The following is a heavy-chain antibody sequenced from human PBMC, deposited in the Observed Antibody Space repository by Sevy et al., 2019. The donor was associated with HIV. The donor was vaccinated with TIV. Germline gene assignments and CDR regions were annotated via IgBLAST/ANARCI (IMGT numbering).Heavy chain of an antibody. D-gene: IGHD5-12*01. J-gene: IGHJ6*02. Sequence: ATVKVSCKASGGTFSSYAISWVRQAPGQGLEWMGGIIPIFGTANYAQKFQGRVTITADESTSTAYMELSSLRSEDTAVYYCAHREVDIVATIMSSFYYYYYGMDVWGQATTVTVSS. CDR3: AHREVDIVATIMSSFYYYYYGMDV. CDR1: GGTFSSYA. CDR2: IIPIFGTA. V-gene: IGHV1-69*13.